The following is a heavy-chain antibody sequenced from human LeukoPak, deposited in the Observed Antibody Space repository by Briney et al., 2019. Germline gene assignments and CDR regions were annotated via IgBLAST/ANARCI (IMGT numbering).Heavy chain of an antibody. CDR1: GFRLSDHY. V-gene: IGHV3-11*01. CDR3: ARDGITIRLATGWPNWSDP. CDR2: ISGGGTKK. J-gene: IGHJ5*02. D-gene: IGHD6-19*01. Sequence: GGSLRLSCAASGFRLSDHYMTWMRQIPGKGLQWVSSISGGGTKKCYADSVKGRFTVSRDNAKNSVYLEMNSLRADDSAVYYCARDGITIRLATGWPNWSDPWGQGTLVSVSS.